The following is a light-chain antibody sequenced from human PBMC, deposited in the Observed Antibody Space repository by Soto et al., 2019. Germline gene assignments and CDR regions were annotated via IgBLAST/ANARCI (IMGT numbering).Light chain of an antibody. V-gene: IGLV1-47*02. CDR2: SNN. J-gene: IGLJ2*01. CDR3: ASWDDRLGAVI. Sequence: QSVLTYPPAASGTPGQRVFISFSGSSCNLGRTNYAYWYQQLPRAAPKLLMHSNNLRPSGVPERISGSTSGPGASPAISGLRSEDEAVYYCASWDDRLGAVIFGGGTKVTVL. CDR1: SCNLGRTNY.